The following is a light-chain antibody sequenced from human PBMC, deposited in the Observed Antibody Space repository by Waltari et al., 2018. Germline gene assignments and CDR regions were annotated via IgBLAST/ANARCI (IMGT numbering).Light chain of an antibody. V-gene: IGKV1-12*01. CDR2: DAS. J-gene: IGKJ4*01. CDR3: QQGNDFPLT. CDR1: QDISRW. Sequence: DIQMTQSPSSASASVGARVTITCRASQDISRWLGWYQQKPGKAPKFLIYDASTLQSGVPSRFSGSGSGREFTLTISSLQPEDFSTYYCQQGNDFPLTFGGGTKVEMK.